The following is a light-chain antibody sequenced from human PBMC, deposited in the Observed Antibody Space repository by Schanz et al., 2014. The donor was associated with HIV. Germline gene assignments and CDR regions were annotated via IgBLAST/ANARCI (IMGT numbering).Light chain of an antibody. Sequence: EIVLTQSPGTLSLSPGERATLSCRASQSVSKKLAWYQQKPGQAPRLLIYGASSRATGIPDRFSGSESGTYFTLTITSLQFDDFATYYCQQSYSATPYTFGQGTRLEIK. J-gene: IGKJ2*01. V-gene: IGKV3-20*01. CDR3: QQSYSATPYT. CDR2: GAS. CDR1: QSVSKK.